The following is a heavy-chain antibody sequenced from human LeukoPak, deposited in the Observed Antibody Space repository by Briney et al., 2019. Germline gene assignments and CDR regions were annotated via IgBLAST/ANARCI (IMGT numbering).Heavy chain of an antibody. CDR2: IYYSGTT. V-gene: IGHV4-39*01. D-gene: IGHD5-12*01. Sequence: SETLSLTCTVSGGSISSGSYYWGWIRQPPGKGLEWIGSIYYSGTTYFNPSFNSRLTISIDTSKNQSSLKLRSVTAADTAVYYCARSVRRGFNFDYWGQGTLVIVSS. J-gene: IGHJ4*02. CDR1: GGSISSGSYY. CDR3: ARSVRRGFNFDY.